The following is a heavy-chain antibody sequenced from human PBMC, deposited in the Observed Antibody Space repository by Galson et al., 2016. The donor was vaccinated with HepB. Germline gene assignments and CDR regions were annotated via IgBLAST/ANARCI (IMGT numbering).Heavy chain of an antibody. CDR2: VSGSGGST. CDR1: GFTFTSYA. CDR3: AKAGYNSHERNNWFDS. D-gene: IGHD1-20*01. V-gene: IGHV3-23*01. J-gene: IGHJ5*01. Sequence: SLRLSCAASGFTFTSYAMSWVRQAPGKGLEWLSSVSGSGGSTCYADSVRGRLIISRDSSEHTRYLQMNTLRGDDTALYYCAKAGYNSHERNNWFDSWGQGTLVTVSS.